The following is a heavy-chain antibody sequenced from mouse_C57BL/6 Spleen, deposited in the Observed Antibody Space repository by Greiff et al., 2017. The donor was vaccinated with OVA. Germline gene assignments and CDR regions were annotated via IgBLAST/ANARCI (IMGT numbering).Heavy chain of an antibody. Sequence: VQLKESGPELVKPGASVKIPCKASGYTFTDYNMDWVKQSHGKSLEWIGDINPNNGGTIYDQKFKGKATLTVNKSSSTAYMELRSLTSEDTAVYYCARGYGSSYRYYFDYWGQGTTLTVSS. CDR3: ARGYGSSYRYYFDY. J-gene: IGHJ2*01. V-gene: IGHV1-18*01. D-gene: IGHD1-1*01. CDR1: GYTFTDYN. CDR2: INPNNGGT.